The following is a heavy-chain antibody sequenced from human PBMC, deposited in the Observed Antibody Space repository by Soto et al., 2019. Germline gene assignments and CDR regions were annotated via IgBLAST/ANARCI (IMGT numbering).Heavy chain of an antibody. Sequence: PSETLSLTCTVSGGSVSSGSYYWSWIRQPPGKGLEWIGYIYYSGSTNYNPSLKSRVTISVDTSKNQFSLKLSSVTAADTAVYYCARGGLDYYYGMDVWGQGITVTVSS. CDR3: ARGGLDYYYGMDV. V-gene: IGHV4-61*01. CDR1: GGSVSSGSYY. CDR2: IYYSGST. J-gene: IGHJ6*02.